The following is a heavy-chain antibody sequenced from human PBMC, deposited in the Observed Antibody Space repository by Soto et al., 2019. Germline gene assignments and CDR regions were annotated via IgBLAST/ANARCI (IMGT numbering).Heavy chain of an antibody. J-gene: IGHJ4*02. Sequence: GASVKVSCKASGGTFSSYAISWVRQAPGQGLEWMGGIIPIFGTANYAQKFQGRVTITADESTSTAYMELSSLRSEDTAVYYCAREVAYSSSSGVVHYWGQGTLVTVSS. D-gene: IGHD6-6*01. CDR2: IIPIFGTA. CDR1: GGTFSSYA. V-gene: IGHV1-69*13. CDR3: AREVAYSSSSGVVHY.